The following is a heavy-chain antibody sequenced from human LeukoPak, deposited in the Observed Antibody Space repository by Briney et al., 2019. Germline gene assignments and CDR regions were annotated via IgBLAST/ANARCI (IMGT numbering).Heavy chain of an antibody. CDR2: ISDSSSST. CDR1: GFTFTSYA. CDR3: AKDGGWLVEY. D-gene: IGHD3-22*01. J-gene: IGHJ4*02. Sequence: GGSLRLSCAASGFTFTSYAMSWVRQAPGKGLEWVSTISDSSSSTFYADSVKGRFTISRDSSKNTLYMQMNSLRVEDTAVYYCAKDGGWLVEYWGQGTLVTVSS. V-gene: IGHV3-23*01.